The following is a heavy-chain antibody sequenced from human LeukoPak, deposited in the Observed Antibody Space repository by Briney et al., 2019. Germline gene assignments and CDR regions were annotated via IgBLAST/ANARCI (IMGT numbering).Heavy chain of an antibody. Sequence: GGSLRLSCAASGFTFSGYAMSWVRQAPGKGLEWVSAISGSGGSTYYADSVKGRFTISRDNSKNTLYLQMNSLRAVDTAVYYCAKELAGCSGGSCYSGFDYWGQGTLVTVSS. CDR1: GFTFSGYA. CDR2: ISGSGGST. J-gene: IGHJ4*02. V-gene: IGHV3-23*01. D-gene: IGHD2-15*01. CDR3: AKELAGCSGGSCYSGFDY.